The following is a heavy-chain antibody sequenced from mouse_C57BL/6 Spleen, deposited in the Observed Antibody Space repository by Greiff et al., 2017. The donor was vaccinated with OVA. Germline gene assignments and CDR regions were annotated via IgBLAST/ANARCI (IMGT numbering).Heavy chain of an antibody. V-gene: IGHV1-26*01. D-gene: IGHD1-1*01. CDR1: GYTFTDYY. J-gene: IGHJ4*01. Sequence: VQLQQSGPELVKPGASVKISCKASGYTFTDYYMNWVKQSHGKSLEWIGDINPNNGGTSYNQKFKGKATLTVDKSSSTAYMELRSLTSEDSAVYYCARSYYYGSSRGYAMDYWGQGTSVTVSS. CDR2: INPNNGGT. CDR3: ARSYYYGSSRGYAMDY.